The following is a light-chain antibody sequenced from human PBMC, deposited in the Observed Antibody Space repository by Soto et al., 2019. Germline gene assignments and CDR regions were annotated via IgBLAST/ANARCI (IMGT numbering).Light chain of an antibody. J-gene: IGLJ1*01. CDR2: EVN. CDR3: SSYAVAITFYV. V-gene: IGLV2-23*02. CDR1: SSDVGTYTL. Sequence: QSVLTQPASVSGSPGQSITISCTGTSSDVGTYTLVSWYQQHPGKAPKLVIYEVNKRPAGVSKRFSGSKSGDTASLTISGLQSEDEADYYCSSYAVAITFYVFGTGTKVTVL.